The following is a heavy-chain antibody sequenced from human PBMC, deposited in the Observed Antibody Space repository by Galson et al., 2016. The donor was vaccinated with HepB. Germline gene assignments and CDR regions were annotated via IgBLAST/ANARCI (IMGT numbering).Heavy chain of an antibody. CDR3: ATSERSSSFDY. D-gene: IGHD6-6*01. J-gene: IGHJ4*02. V-gene: IGHV3-53*01. CDR2: IYTGGIT. Sequence: SLRLSCAASGFSVNNNYMSWVRQAPGKGLEWVSVIYTGGITYYADSVKGRFTISRDSSKNTLFLRMSSLRAEDTAVYYCATSERSSSFDYWGQGTLVTVSS. CDR1: GFSVNNNY.